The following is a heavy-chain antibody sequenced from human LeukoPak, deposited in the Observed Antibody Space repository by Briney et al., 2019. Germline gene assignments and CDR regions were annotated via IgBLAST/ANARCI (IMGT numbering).Heavy chain of an antibody. CDR3: TRDQAAGTVSYYYYYYMNV. D-gene: IGHD6-13*01. J-gene: IGHJ6*03. CDR2: IRSKAYGGTT. V-gene: IGHV3-49*03. CDR1: GFTFGDYA. Sequence: GGSLRLSCTASGFTFGDYAMSWFRQAPGKGLEWVGFIRSKAYGGTTEYAASVKGRFTISRDDSKSIAYLQMNSLKTEDTAVYYCTRDQAAGTVSYYYYYYMNVWGKGTTVTVSS.